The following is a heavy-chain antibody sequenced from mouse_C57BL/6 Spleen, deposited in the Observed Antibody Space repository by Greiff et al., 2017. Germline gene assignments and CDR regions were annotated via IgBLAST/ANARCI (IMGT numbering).Heavy chain of an antibody. D-gene: IGHD2-4*01. V-gene: IGHV1-50*01. Sequence: QVHVKQSGAELVKPGASVKLSCKASGYTFTSYWMQWVKQRPGQGLEWIGEIDPSDSYTNYNQKFKGKATLTVDTSSSTAYMQLSSLTSEDSAVYYCARRGIYYDYDVRAYWGQGTLVTVSA. CDR3: ARRGIYYDYDVRAY. CDR1: GYTFTSYW. J-gene: IGHJ3*01. CDR2: IDPSDSYT.